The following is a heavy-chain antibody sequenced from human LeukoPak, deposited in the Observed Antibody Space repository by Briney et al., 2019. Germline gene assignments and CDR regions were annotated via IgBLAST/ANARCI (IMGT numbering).Heavy chain of an antibody. CDR1: GGSISSYY. D-gene: IGHD1-14*01. J-gene: IGHJ4*02. CDR2: IYYSGST. CDR3: ARGPAIHAEYYFDY. V-gene: IGHV4-59*12. Sequence: SETLSLTCTVSGGSISSYYWSWIRQPPGKGLEWIGYIYYSGSTNYNPSLKSRVTISVDTSKNQFSLKLSSVTAADTAVYYCARGPAIHAEYYFDYWGQGTLVTVSS.